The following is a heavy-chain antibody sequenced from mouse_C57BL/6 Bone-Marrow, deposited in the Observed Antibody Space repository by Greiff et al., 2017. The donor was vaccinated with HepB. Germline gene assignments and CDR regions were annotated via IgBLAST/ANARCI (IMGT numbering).Heavy chain of an antibody. CDR1: GFNIKDDY. J-gene: IGHJ4*01. CDR2: IDPENGDT. Sequence: VQLQQSGAELVRPGASVKLSCTASGFNIKDDYMHWVKQRPEQGLEWIGWIDPENGDTEYASKFQGKATITADTSSNTAYLQLSSLTSEDTAVYYCTITTVVAYYYAMDYWGQGTSVTVSS. V-gene: IGHV14-4*01. CDR3: TITTVVAYYYAMDY. D-gene: IGHD1-1*01.